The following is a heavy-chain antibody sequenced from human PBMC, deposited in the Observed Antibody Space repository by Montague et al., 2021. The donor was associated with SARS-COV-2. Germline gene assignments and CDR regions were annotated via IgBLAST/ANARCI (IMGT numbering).Heavy chain of an antibody. CDR2: IDWDDDT. CDR1: GFSVSTSGLC. V-gene: IGHV2-70*01. J-gene: IGHJ2*01. Sequence: PALVTPTQTLTLTCTLSGFSVSTSGLCVSWIRQPPGKALEWLALIDWDDDTYYSTSLKTRLAISKDTSKNQVVLTMTDMDPVDTGTYYCARIPEYSSGGGPDWYFDLWGRGTLVTVSS. CDR3: ARIPEYSSGGGPDWYFDL. D-gene: IGHD6-19*01.